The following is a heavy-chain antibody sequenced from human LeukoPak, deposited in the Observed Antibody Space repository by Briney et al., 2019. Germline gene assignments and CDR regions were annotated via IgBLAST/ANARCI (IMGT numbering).Heavy chain of an antibody. V-gene: IGHV1-24*01. CDR2: FDPEDGET. D-gene: IGHD5-24*01. J-gene: IGHJ2*01. CDR1: GYTLTELS. CDR3: ATASPSAGCNYVGFDL. Sequence: ASVKVSCKVSGYTLTELSMHWVRQAPGKGLEWMGGFDPEDGETIYAQRFQGRVTMTEDTSTDTAYMELSSLRSEDTAVYYCATASPSAGCNYVGFDLWGRGTLVTVSS.